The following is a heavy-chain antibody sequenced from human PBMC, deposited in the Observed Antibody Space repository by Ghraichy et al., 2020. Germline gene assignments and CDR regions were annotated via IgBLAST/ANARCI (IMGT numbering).Heavy chain of an antibody. CDR3: ARQRGRIYNESSGNFDY. Sequence: LSLTCTVSGGSIISRRYYWGWIRQPPGKGLEWIGSISYSGNTYYNPSLKSRVIVSVDMSKNQFSLKLSSVTAADAAVYYCARQRGRIYNESSGNFDYWGQGVLVTFSS. CDR2: ISYSGNT. V-gene: IGHV4-39*01. D-gene: IGHD3-22*01. CDR1: GGSIISRRYY. J-gene: IGHJ4*02.